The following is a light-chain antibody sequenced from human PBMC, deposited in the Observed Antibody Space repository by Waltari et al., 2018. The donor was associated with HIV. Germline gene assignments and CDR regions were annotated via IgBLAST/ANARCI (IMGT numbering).Light chain of an antibody. Sequence: QSALTQPRSVSGSPGQPVTIPCTGTSSDVGGYNHVSWYKQRPGKAPKLIIYDVRKRPSGVPTRFSGSKSDNTASLTISGLQTEDEADYYCCSEASDAGTYSLLFGGGTKLTIL. V-gene: IGLV2-11*01. CDR3: CSEASDAGTYSLL. CDR1: SSDVGGYNH. CDR2: DVR. J-gene: IGLJ2*01.